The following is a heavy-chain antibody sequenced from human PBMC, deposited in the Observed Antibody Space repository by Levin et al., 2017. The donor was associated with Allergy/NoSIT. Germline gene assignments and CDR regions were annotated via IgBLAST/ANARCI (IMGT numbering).Heavy chain of an antibody. J-gene: IGHJ6*02. V-gene: IGHV3-30*18. CDR2: ISYDGSNK. Sequence: GGSLRLSCAASGFTFSSYGMHWVRQAPGKGLEWVAVISYDGSNKYYADSVKGRFTISRDNSKNTLYLQMNSLRAEDTAVYYCAKYSGSYHGMDVWGQGTTVTVSS. CDR1: GFTFSSYG. CDR3: AKYSGSYHGMDV. D-gene: IGHD1-26*01.